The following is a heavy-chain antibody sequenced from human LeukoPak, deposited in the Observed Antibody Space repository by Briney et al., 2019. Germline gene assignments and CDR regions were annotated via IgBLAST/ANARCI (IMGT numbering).Heavy chain of an antibody. CDR3: ARASGYSYYYYYGMDV. CDR2: IYYSGST. CDR1: GCSISSYY. V-gene: IGHV4-59*08. D-gene: IGHD3-22*01. Sequence: SETLSLTCTVSGCSISSYYWSWIRQPPGKGLEWIGYIYYSGSTNYNPSLKSRVTISVDTSKNQFSLKLSSVTAADTAVYYCARASGYSYYYYYGMDVWGQGTTVTVSS. J-gene: IGHJ6*02.